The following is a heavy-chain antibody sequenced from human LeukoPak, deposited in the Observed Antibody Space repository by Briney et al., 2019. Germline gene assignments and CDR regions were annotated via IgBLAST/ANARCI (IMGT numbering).Heavy chain of an antibody. J-gene: IGHJ4*02. CDR1: GGSISSSRYY. V-gene: IGHV4-39*01. D-gene: IGHD1-1*01. CDR3: ASVQLGY. Sequence: SETLSLTCTVSGGSISSSRYYWGWIRQPPGKGLEWIGSIYYSGSTYYNPSLKSRVTISVDTSKNQFSLKLSSVTAADTAVYYCASVQLGYWGQGTLVTVSS. CDR2: IYYSGST.